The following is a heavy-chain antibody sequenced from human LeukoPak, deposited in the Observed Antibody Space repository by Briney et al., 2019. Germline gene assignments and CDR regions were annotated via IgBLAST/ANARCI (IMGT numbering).Heavy chain of an antibody. V-gene: IGHV4-61*02. CDR3: ARDLLHRGYAFDI. Sequence: PSQTLSLTCNVSGGSISSGTYYWSWIRQPAGKGLEWIGRIYSSGSTNYNPSLKSRVTMSVDTSKNQFSLRLSSVTAADTAVYYCARDLLHRGYAFDIWGQGTMVTVSS. J-gene: IGHJ3*02. CDR1: GGSISSGTYY. CDR2: IYSSGST. D-gene: IGHD3-22*01.